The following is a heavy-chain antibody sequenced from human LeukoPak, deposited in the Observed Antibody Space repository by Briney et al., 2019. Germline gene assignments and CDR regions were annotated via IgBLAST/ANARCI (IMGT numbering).Heavy chain of an antibody. J-gene: IGHJ3*02. Sequence: GGSLRLSCAASGFTFSRYDMHWVRQATGKGLEWVSGIDTAGDTYYPGSVKGRSTISRDNAKNSLYLQMNSLRAGDTAVYYCTRVLTARSGGYDAFDIWGQGTMVTVSS. D-gene: IGHD6-25*01. CDR2: IDTAGDT. V-gene: IGHV3-13*01. CDR3: TRVLTARSGGYDAFDI. CDR1: GFTFSRYD.